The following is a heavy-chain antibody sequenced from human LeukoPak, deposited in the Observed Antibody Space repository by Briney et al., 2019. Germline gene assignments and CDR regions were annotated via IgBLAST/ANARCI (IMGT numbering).Heavy chain of an antibody. CDR3: ARAMSSTGDFDY. CDR2: IYISGST. J-gene: IGHJ4*02. D-gene: IGHD6-13*01. V-gene: IGHV4-4*07. CDR1: GGSISINTYY. Sequence: SETLSLTCTVSGGSISINTYYWSWIRQPAGKGLEWIGHIYISGSTNYNPSLKSRVTMSVDTSKNQFSLKLSSVTAADTAVYYCARAMSSTGDFDYWGQGTLVTVSS.